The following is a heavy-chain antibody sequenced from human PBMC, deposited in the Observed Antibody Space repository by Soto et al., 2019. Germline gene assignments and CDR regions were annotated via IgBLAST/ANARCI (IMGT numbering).Heavy chain of an antibody. CDR1: GGSINSNY. CDR2: IYYSGST. CDR3: ARDKEGAAAGTFHY. J-gene: IGHJ4*02. Sequence: PSETLSLTCTVSGGSINSNYWSWIRQSPGKGLECIGYIYYSGSTNYNPSLKSRVTISVDTSKNQLSLKLRSVTAADTAVYYCARDKEGAAAGTFHYWGQGTLVTVSS. V-gene: IGHV4-59*01. D-gene: IGHD6-13*01.